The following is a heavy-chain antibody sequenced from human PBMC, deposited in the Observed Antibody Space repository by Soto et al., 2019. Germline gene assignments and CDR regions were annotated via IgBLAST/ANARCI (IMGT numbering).Heavy chain of an antibody. CDR3: ARRPMPWYSSGWFDAFDI. D-gene: IGHD6-19*01. V-gene: IGHV4-39*01. J-gene: IGHJ3*02. CDR2: IYYSGST. CDR1: GGSISSSSYY. Sequence: SETLSLTCTVSGGSISSSSYYWGWIRQPPGKGLEWIGSIYYSGSTYYNPSLKSRVTISVDTSKNQFSLKLSSVTAADTAVYYCARRPMPWYSSGWFDAFDIWGQGTMVTVSS.